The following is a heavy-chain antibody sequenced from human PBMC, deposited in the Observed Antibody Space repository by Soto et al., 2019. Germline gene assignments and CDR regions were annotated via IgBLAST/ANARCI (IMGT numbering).Heavy chain of an antibody. CDR2: IYYSGST. V-gene: IGHV4-59*01. CDR1: GGSISGYY. D-gene: IGHD3-9*01. Sequence: SETLSLTCTVSGGSISGYYCSWIRQPPGKGLEWIGYIYYSGSTNYNPSLKSRVTISVDTSKNQFSLKLSSVTAADTAVYYCARDAVHYDILTGQRSHYYYCYMDVWGKGTTVTVSS. CDR3: ARDAVHYDILTGQRSHYYYCYMDV. J-gene: IGHJ6*03.